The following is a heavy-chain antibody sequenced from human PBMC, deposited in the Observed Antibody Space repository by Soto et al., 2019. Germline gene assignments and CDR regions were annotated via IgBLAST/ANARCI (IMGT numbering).Heavy chain of an antibody. Sequence: SETLSLTCSVSGDYIHVGGYYWTWIRQRPGKGLEWMGYIYYTGKTYYNPSLESRLTMSVDRSKNQFSLRLTSVTAADTAVYLCGRDLTSNANCIDPWGQGTLVTVSS. D-gene: IGHD2-2*01. CDR2: IYYTGKT. J-gene: IGHJ5*02. V-gene: IGHV4-30-4*01. CDR1: GDYIHVGGYY. CDR3: GRDLTSNANCIDP.